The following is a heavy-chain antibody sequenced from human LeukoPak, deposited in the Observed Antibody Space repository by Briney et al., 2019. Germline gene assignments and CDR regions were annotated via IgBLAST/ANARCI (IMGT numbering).Heavy chain of an antibody. Sequence: ASVTVSCKASGYTFTGYYMHWVRQAPGQGLEGMGWINPNSGGTNYAQKFQGRVTMTRDTSISTAYMELSRLRSDDTAVYYCARVATYYEILSGYYYPPHFDYWGQGTLVTGSS. V-gene: IGHV1-2*02. CDR1: GYTFTGYY. CDR3: ARVATYYEILSGYYYPPHFDY. J-gene: IGHJ4*02. CDR2: INPNSGGT. D-gene: IGHD3-9*01.